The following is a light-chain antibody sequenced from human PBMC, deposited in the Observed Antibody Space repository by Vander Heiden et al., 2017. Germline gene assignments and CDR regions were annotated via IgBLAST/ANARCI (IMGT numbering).Light chain of an antibody. Sequence: AIRMTQSPSSFSASTGDRVTITCRASQGISSYLAWYQQKPGKAPKLLIYAASTLQSGVPSRFSGSGSGTDFTLTISCLQSEDFATYYWQQDYSYPSFGQGTKVEIK. CDR1: QGISSY. CDR3: QQDYSYPS. V-gene: IGKV1-8*01. J-gene: IGKJ1*01. CDR2: AAS.